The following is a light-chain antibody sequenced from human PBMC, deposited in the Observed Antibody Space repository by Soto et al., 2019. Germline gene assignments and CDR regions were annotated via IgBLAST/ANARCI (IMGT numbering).Light chain of an antibody. J-gene: IGLJ2*01. CDR3: PSYASSSTYVL. Sequence: QSALTQPASVSGSPGQSITISCSGTSSDVGGYKYVSWFQHHPGKAPKLIIHEVSNRPSGISHRFSGTKSGNTASLTISGLQAEDEADYYCPSYASSSTYVLFGGGTKLTVL. V-gene: IGLV2-14*01. CDR1: SSDVGGYKY. CDR2: EVS.